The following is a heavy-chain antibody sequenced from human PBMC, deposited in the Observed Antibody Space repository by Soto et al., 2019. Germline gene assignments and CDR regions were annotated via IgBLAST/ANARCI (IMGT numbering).Heavy chain of an antibody. Sequence: ASVKVSCKASGYTFTTYDISWVRQATGQGLEWMGWMNPYSGNTGYAQKFQGRVTVTRNTSISTVYMELSGLRPDDTAVYYCARRKERSGPHYFDYWGQGSQVTVS. J-gene: IGHJ4*02. CDR1: GYTFTTYD. V-gene: IGHV1-8*01. D-gene: IGHD6-25*01. CDR3: ARRKERSGPHYFDY. CDR2: MNPYSGNT.